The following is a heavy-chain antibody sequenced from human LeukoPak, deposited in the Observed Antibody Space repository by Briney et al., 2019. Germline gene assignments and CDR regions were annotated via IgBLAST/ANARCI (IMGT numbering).Heavy chain of an antibody. CDR2: IIPIFGTA. V-gene: IGHV1-69*13. D-gene: IGHD2-15*01. Sequence: GALVKVSCKPSGGTFSSYAISWVRQAPGQGLEWMGRIIPIFGTANYAQKFQGRVTITADEATSTAYMELSSLRSEDTAVYYCAGGIELGYCSGGSCYQNDYWGQGTLVTVSS. CDR3: AGGIELGYCSGGSCYQNDY. J-gene: IGHJ4*02. CDR1: GGTFSSYA.